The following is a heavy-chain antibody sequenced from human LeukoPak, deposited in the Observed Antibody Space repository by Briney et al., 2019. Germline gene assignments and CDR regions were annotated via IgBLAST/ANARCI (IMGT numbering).Heavy chain of an antibody. V-gene: IGHV3-23*01. CDR1: GFTFSSYA. D-gene: IGHD3-10*01. Sequence: GGSLRLSCAASGFTFSSYAMSWVRQAPGKGLEWASAISGSGGSTYYADSVKGRFTISRDNSKNTLYLQMNSLRAEDTAVYYCAKFRKAYGSGSYLDYWGQGTLVTVSS. J-gene: IGHJ4*02. CDR2: ISGSGGST. CDR3: AKFRKAYGSGSYLDY.